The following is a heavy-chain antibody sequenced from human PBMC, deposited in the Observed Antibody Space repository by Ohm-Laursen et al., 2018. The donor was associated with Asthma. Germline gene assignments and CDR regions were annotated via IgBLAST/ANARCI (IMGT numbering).Heavy chain of an antibody. J-gene: IGHJ3*02. Sequence: SLRLSCAASGFTFSSYAMHWVRQAPGKGLEWVAVISYDGSNKYYADSVKGRFTISRDNSKNTLYLQMNSLRAEDTAVYYCAKERGSGWYTDAFDIWGQGTMVTVSS. V-gene: IGHV3-30-3*01. CDR1: GFTFSSYA. CDR2: ISYDGSNK. D-gene: IGHD6-19*01. CDR3: AKERGSGWYTDAFDI.